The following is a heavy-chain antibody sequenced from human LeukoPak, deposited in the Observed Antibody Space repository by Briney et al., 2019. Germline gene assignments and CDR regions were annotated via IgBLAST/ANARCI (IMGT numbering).Heavy chain of an antibody. J-gene: IGHJ6*03. CDR2: IIPIFGTA. V-gene: IGHV1-69*05. CDR3: ARALRVPAPGGYYYYYMDV. Sequence: GASVKVSCKASGGTFSSYAISWVRQAPGQGLEWMGGIIPIFGTANYAQKFQGRVTITTDESTSTAYMELSSLRSEDTAVYYCARALRVPAPGGYYYYYMDVWGKGTTVTVSS. CDR1: GGTFSSYA. D-gene: IGHD2-2*01.